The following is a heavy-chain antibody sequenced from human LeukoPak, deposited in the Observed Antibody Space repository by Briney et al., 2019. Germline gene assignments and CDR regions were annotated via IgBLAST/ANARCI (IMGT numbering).Heavy chain of an antibody. Sequence: KTSQCLSPTCAVYTGPFSSYQSNWIRQPPGKWLECFGTIYFSGSTYYNPSLKSRVTISVDTSKNQFSRKLSSVTAADTAVYYCARHDSIVVVVAARGFDYWGQGTLVTVSS. CDR1: TGPFSSYQ. D-gene: IGHD2-15*01. CDR2: IYFSGST. CDR3: ARHDSIVVVVAARGFDY. V-gene: IGHV4-59*05. J-gene: IGHJ4*02.